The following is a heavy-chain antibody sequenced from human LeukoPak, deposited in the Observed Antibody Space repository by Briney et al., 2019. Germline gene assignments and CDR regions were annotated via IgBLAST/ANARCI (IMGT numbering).Heavy chain of an antibody. V-gene: IGHV4-39*07. J-gene: IGHJ6*03. D-gene: IGHD4-17*01. CDR2: IDYSERT. CDR1: GGSVSSSSYY. Sequence: SESLSLTCTVSGGSVSSSSYYWGWIRQPPGKGLEWIGSIDYSERTYYNPSLKRRVTTTVDTSKKQCSLKLSSGTGADTAVYYCASHRYQYGDYYYYMDVCGKRTTVTVSS. CDR3: ASHRYQYGDYYYYMDV.